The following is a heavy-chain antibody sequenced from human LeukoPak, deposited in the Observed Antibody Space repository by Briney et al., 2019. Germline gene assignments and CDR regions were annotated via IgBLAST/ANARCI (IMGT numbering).Heavy chain of an antibody. Sequence: GGSLRLSCAASGFTFSSYAMRWVRQAPGKGLEWVSAISGSGGSTYYADSVKGRFTISRDNSNNTLYLQMNSLRAEDTAVYYCARGETSWTLPNDYWGQGTLVTVS. J-gene: IGHJ4*02. D-gene: IGHD2-2*01. CDR2: ISGSGGST. CDR3: ARGETSWTLPNDY. V-gene: IGHV3-23*01. CDR1: GFTFSSYA.